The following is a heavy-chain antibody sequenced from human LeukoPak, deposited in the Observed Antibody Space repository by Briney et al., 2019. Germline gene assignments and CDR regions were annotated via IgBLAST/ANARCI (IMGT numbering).Heavy chain of an antibody. J-gene: IGHJ4*02. Sequence: PGGSLRLPYSASGFPVKSYVINELRQAPGKGLEWVSYISRSGRTMYYADSVKGRFTISRDNAKNSLYLQMNSLRAEDTSVYYCARDQVGDGTPIDIWGQGTLVTVSS. V-gene: IGHV3-48*03. D-gene: IGHD2-15*01. CDR1: GFPVKSYV. CDR2: ISRSGRTM. CDR3: ARDQVGDGTPIDI.